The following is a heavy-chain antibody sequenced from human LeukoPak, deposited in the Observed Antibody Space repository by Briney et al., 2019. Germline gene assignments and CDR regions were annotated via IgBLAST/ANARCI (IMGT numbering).Heavy chain of an antibody. V-gene: IGHV4-59*08. Sequence: ETLSLTCTVSAGSISSYYWSWIRQPPGKGLEWIAYISDIGSINYNPSLKSRVTISLDTSKNQYSLKLSSVTAADTAVYYCAGHHPRNTVDFWGQGTLVTVSS. CDR3: AGHHPRNTVDF. CDR1: AGSISSYY. J-gene: IGHJ4*02. D-gene: IGHD2-8*02. CDR2: ISDIGSI.